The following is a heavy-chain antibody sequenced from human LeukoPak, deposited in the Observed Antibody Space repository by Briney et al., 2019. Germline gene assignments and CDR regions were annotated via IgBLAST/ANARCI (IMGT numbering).Heavy chain of an antibody. V-gene: IGHV3-74*01. CDR1: GFTFSSYW. CDR2: ISGDGRNI. CDR3: AKDSYYGSGSAFNYGMDV. J-gene: IGHJ6*02. D-gene: IGHD3-10*01. Sequence: GGSLRLSCVASGFTFSSYWMHWVRQDPRKGLVWVSRISGDGRNINYADSVRGRFTISRDNAKNTLYLQMNTLRVEDTAVYYCAKDSYYGSGSAFNYGMDVWGQGTTVTVSS.